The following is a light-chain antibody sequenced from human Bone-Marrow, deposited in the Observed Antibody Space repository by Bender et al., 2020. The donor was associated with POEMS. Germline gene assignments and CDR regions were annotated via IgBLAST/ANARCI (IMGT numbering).Light chain of an antibody. J-gene: IGLJ2*01. CDR2: EDD. CDR3: QSYDTNNHVV. V-gene: IGLV6-57*02. Sequence: NFMLTQPHSVSESPGKTVTISCTGSSGDIASNYVQWYQHRPGRAPTLVIYEDDERPSGVPDRFSGSLDSSSNSASLSTSGLQTADEADYYCQSYDTNNHVVFGGGTKLAVL. CDR1: SGDIASNY.